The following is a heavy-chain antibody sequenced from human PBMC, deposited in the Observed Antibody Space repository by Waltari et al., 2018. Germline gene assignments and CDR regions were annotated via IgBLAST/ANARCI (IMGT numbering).Heavy chain of an antibody. D-gene: IGHD3-22*01. CDR1: GGSLTSAS. CDR2: IMPDISET. CDR3: AGGDGGYYYHKMDV. Sequence: QVHLVQSGAEAKEPGSSVRVSCRASGGSLTSASVNWVRQAPGQGLEWMGRIMPDISETKYAVKCQGRITIAADQSTGTVDMEVRSLRSDDTAVYYCAGGDGGYYYHKMDVWGQGTTVTVSS. V-gene: IGHV1-69*02. J-gene: IGHJ6*02.